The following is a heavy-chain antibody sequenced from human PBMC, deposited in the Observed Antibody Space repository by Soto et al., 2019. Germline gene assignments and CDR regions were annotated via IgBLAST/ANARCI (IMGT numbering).Heavy chain of an antibody. D-gene: IGHD2-2*01. J-gene: IGHJ4*02. Sequence: PGGSLRLSCAASGFTFSSYPMTWVRQAPGKGLEWVSALSGSGGSTYYADSVKGRFTISRDNSKNTLYLQMNSLRAEDTAVYYCTKGCNSINCPWGWGQGTVVTVSS. CDR1: GFTFSSYP. CDR2: LSGSGGST. V-gene: IGHV3-23*01. CDR3: TKGCNSINCPWG.